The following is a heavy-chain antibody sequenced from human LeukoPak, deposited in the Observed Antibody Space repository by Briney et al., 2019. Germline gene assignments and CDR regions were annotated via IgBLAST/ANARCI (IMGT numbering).Heavy chain of an antibody. D-gene: IGHD3-22*01. CDR1: GYTFTSYG. V-gene: IGHV1-18*01. Sequence: ASVKVSCKASGYTFTSYGISWVRQAPGQGLEWMGWISAYNGNTNYAQKLQGRVTMTTDTSTSTAYMELRSLRSDDTAVYYCARDIGTRIVVVAFDYWGQGTLVTVSS. J-gene: IGHJ4*02. CDR2: ISAYNGNT. CDR3: ARDIGTRIVVVAFDY.